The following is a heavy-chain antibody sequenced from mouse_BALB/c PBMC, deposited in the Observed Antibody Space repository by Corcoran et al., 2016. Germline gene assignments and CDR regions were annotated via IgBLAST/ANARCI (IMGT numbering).Heavy chain of an antibody. Sequence: EVQLQQSGPELVKPGASVKMSCKASGYTFTSYAMHWVKQKPGQGLEWIGYINPYNDGTKYNEKFKGKATLTSDKSSSTAYMELSSLTSEDSAVYYCARLYPGIAMDYWGQGTSVTVSS. CDR1: GYTFTSYA. CDR2: INPYNDGT. CDR3: ARLYPGIAMDY. J-gene: IGHJ4*01. V-gene: IGHV1S136*01.